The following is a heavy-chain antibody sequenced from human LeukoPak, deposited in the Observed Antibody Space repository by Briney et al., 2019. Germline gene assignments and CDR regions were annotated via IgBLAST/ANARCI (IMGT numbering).Heavy chain of an antibody. J-gene: IGHJ4*02. CDR3: AREGMATNHIDY. CDR2: FIPIFGTA. CDR1: GGTFSSYA. V-gene: IGHV1-69*13. D-gene: IGHD5-24*01. Sequence: SVKVSCKASGGTFSSYAISWVRQAPGQGPEWMGGFIPIFGTANYAQKFQGRVTITADESTSTAYMELSSLRSEDTAVYYCAREGMATNHIDYWGQGTLVTVSS.